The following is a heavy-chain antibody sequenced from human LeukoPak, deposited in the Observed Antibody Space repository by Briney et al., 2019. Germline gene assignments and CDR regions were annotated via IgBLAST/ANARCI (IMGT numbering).Heavy chain of an antibody. CDR1: GFTFSSYA. CDR2: ISGSGGST. CDR3: ARGRATTYYYDSSGYY. Sequence: PGGSLRLSCAASGFTFSSYAMSWVRRAPGKGLEWVSAISGSGGSTYYADSVKGRFTISRDNSKNTLYLQMNSLRAEDTAVYYCARGRATTYYYDSSGYYWGQGTLVTVSS. D-gene: IGHD3-22*01. V-gene: IGHV3-23*01. J-gene: IGHJ4*02.